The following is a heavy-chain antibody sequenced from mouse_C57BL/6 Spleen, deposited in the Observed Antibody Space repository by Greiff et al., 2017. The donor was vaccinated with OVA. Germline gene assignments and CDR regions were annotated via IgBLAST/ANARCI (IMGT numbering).Heavy chain of an antibody. CDR3: AQIYYYGSPFDY. V-gene: IGHV1-55*01. CDR1: GYTFTSYW. J-gene: IGHJ2*01. CDR2: IYPGSGST. Sequence: QVQLKQPGAELVKPGASVKMSCKASGYTFTSYWITWVKQRPGQGLEWIGDIYPGSGSTNYNEKFKSKATLTVDTSSSTAYMQLSSLTSEDSAVYYCAQIYYYGSPFDYWGQGTTLTVSS. D-gene: IGHD1-1*01.